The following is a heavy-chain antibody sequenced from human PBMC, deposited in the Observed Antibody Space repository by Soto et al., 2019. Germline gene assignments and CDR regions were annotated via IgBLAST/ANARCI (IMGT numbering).Heavy chain of an antibody. CDR1: GGSVNSGGYY. D-gene: IGHD1-26*01. CDR3: AGIRGQMPRGITYYYYGMDV. V-gene: IGHV4-31*03. CDR2: IYYSGTA. J-gene: IGHJ6*02. Sequence: ASETQSLPCTVSGGSVNSGGYYWTWIRQHPGKGLEWIGYIYYSGTAYSNPSLKRRVSISLDPSKNQFSLKLSSVTAEHTALYYCAGIRGQMPRGITYYYYGMDVWGHGNTV.